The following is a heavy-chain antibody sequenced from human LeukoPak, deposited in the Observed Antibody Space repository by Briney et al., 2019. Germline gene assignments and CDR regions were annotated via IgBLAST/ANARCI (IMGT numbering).Heavy chain of an antibody. CDR2: IKQDGSEK. Sequence: GGSLRLSCAASGFTFSSYGMSWVRQAPGKGLEWVANIKQDGSEKYYVDSVKGRFTISRDNAKNSLYLQMNSLRAEDTAVYYCARDVSRELPYFDYWGQGTLVTVSS. D-gene: IGHD1-26*01. V-gene: IGHV3-7*01. CDR3: ARDVSRELPYFDY. J-gene: IGHJ4*02. CDR1: GFTFSSYG.